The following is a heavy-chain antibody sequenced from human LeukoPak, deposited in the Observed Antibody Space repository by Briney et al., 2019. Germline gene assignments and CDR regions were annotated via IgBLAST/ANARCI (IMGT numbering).Heavy chain of an antibody. CDR2: ISSSGSTI. J-gene: IGHJ6*02. V-gene: IGHV3-48*03. Sequence: GGSLRLSCAASGFTFSSYEMNWVRQAPGKGLEWVSYISSSGSTIYYADSVKGRFTISRDNAKNSLYLQMNSLRAEDTAVYYCARYLELPGMDVWGQGTTVTASS. CDR1: GFTFSSYE. D-gene: IGHD1-7*01. CDR3: ARYLELPGMDV.